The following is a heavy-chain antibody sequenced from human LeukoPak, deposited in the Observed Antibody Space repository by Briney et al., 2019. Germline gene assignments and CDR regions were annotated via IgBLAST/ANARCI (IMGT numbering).Heavy chain of an antibody. V-gene: IGHV3-48*01. D-gene: IGHD5-24*01. CDR1: GFTFSSYS. Sequence: GGSLRLSCAASGFTFSSYSMNWVRQAPGKGLEWVSYISSGSSTIYYADSVKGRFTISRDNAKNSLYLQMNSLRAEDTAVYYCARDRSMATPDWFDPWGQGTLVTVSS. J-gene: IGHJ5*02. CDR3: ARDRSMATPDWFDP. CDR2: ISSGSSTI.